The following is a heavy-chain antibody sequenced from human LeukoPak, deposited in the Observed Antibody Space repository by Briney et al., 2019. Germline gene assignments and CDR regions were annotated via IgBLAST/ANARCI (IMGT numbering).Heavy chain of an antibody. CDR3: ARDEPGSLFDY. Sequence: EGSLRLSCAASGFTFSSYGMHWVRQAPGKGLEWVAVIWYDGSNKYYADSVKGRFTISRDNSKNTLYLQMNSLRAEDTAVYYCARDEPGSLFDYWGQGTLVTVSS. J-gene: IGHJ4*02. V-gene: IGHV3-33*08. D-gene: IGHD1-1*01. CDR1: GFTFSSYG. CDR2: IWYDGSNK.